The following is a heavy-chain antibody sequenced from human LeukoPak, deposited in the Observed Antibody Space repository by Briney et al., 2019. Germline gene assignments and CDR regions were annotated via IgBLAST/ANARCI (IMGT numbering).Heavy chain of an antibody. CDR1: GFTFSSYA. CDR3: AKPLYSSSFHYYTGV. D-gene: IGHD6-13*01. CDR2: ISGSGGST. J-gene: IGHJ6*03. Sequence: PGGSLRLSCAASGFTFSSYAMSWVRQAPGKGLKWVSAISGSGGSTYYADSVKGRFTISRDNSKNTLYLQMNSLRAEDTAVYYCAKPLYSSSFHYYTGVWGKGTTVTV. V-gene: IGHV3-23*01.